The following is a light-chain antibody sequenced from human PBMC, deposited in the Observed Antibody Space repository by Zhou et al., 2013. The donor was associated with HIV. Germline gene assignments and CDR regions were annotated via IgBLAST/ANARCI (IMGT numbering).Light chain of an antibody. CDR2: GAS. CDR1: QSVSSSF. CDR3: QLSGSSPYT. J-gene: IGKJ2*01. V-gene: IGKV3-20*01. Sequence: EIVLTQSPGTLSLSPGVRATLSCRASQSVSSSFLAWYQQKPGQAPRLLIYGASSRATGVPDRFSGSGSGTDFTLTISRLEPEDFAVYYCQLSGSSPYTFGQGTKLEIK.